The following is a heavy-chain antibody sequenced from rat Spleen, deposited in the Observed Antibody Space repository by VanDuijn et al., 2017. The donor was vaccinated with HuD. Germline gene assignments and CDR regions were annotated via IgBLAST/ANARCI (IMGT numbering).Heavy chain of an antibody. D-gene: IGHD1-1*01. J-gene: IGHJ4*01. CDR2: ISTGGGST. Sequence: EVQLVESDGGLVQPGRSLKLSCAASGFTFSDYGVAWVRQAPTKGLEWIASISTGGGSTYYRDSVKGRFTISRDNAKSTLYLQMDSLRSEDTATYYCARHGHYYSGDDYVMDAWGQGASVTVSS. CDR1: GFTFSDYG. V-gene: IGHV5S13*01. CDR3: ARHGHYYSGDDYVMDA.